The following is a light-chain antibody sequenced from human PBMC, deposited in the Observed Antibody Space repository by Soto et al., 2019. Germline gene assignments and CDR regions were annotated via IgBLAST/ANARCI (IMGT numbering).Light chain of an antibody. V-gene: IGKV3-20*01. Sequence: EIVLTQSPGTLSLSPGERATLSCRATQSVTTTFLAWYQQKPGQAPRLLIYGASSRATGIPDRFSGNGSGTDFTLTISRLEPEDFAVYYCQQFAGSPRTFGQGTKVEVK. CDR2: GAS. CDR3: QQFAGSPRT. J-gene: IGKJ1*01. CDR1: QSVTTTF.